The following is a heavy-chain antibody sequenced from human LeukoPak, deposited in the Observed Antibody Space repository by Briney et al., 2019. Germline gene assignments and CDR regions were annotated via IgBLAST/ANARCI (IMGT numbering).Heavy chain of an antibody. CDR3: AKGGQNYDFWRFDY. CDR2: ISGRGGST. CDR1: GFTLSNYA. Sequence: PGGSLRLSCAACGFTLSNYAMKWVRQAPGKGGEWVSSISGRGGSTYFAGSVKGRVTISRDNSKNTMYMQMNSLRVEDTAVYYCAKGGQNYDFWRFDYWGQGSLVTVSS. J-gene: IGHJ4*02. V-gene: IGHV3-23*01. D-gene: IGHD3-3*01.